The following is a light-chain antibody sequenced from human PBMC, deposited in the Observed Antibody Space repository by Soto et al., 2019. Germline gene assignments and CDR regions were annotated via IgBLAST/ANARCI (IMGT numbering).Light chain of an antibody. CDR1: QTISNY. V-gene: IGKV1-39*01. J-gene: IGKJ2*01. Sequence: DIQMTQSPSSLSASVGDRVTITCRASQTISNYLNWYQQKPGKAPKLLIYAPSSLQSGVPSRFNGSGSGTDFTLTISSLQPEDFATYYCQQSYSTPRTFGQGTKLEIK. CDR3: QQSYSTPRT. CDR2: APS.